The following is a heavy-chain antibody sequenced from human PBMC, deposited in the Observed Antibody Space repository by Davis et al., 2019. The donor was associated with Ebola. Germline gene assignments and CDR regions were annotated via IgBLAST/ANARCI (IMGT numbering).Heavy chain of an antibody. CDR1: GGSFSGYY. D-gene: IGHD6-13*01. J-gene: IGHJ4*02. Sequence: MPSETLSLTCAVYGGSFSGYYWSWIRQPPGKGLEWSGYIYYSGSTNYNPSLKSRVTISVDTSKNQFSLKLSSVTAADTAVYYCAREIAAAFDYWGQGTLVTVSS. V-gene: IGHV4-59*01. CDR2: IYYSGST. CDR3: AREIAAAFDY.